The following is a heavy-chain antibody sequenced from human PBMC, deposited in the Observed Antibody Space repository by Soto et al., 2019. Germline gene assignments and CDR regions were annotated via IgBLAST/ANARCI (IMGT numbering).Heavy chain of an antibody. Sequence: QVQLVQSGAEEKKPGASVKVSCKASGYTFTSYAMHWVRQAPGQRLERMGWINAGNGNTKYSQKFQGRVTITRDTSASTAYMELSSLRSEDTAVYYCARDWQQLDHPDYWGQGTLVTVSS. CDR1: GYTFTSYA. D-gene: IGHD6-13*01. CDR3: ARDWQQLDHPDY. V-gene: IGHV1-3*05. J-gene: IGHJ4*02. CDR2: INAGNGNT.